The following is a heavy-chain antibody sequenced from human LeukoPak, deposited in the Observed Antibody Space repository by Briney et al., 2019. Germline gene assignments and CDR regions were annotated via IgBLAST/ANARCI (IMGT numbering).Heavy chain of an antibody. D-gene: IGHD2/OR15-2a*01. J-gene: IGHJ5*02. Sequence: PGGSLRLSCAASGFTFSTYSMSWVRQAPGKGLEWVSAIRGGAENTYYADSVRGRSTISRDNYKDTLTLQMNSLRAEDTAIYYCAILSWDGRGTFSWGQGTLVTVSS. CDR3: AILSWDGRGTFS. CDR1: GFTFSTYS. V-gene: IGHV3-23*01. CDR2: IRGGAENT.